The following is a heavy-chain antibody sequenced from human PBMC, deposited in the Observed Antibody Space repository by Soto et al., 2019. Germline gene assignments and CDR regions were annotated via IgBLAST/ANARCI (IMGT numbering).Heavy chain of an antibody. V-gene: IGHV3-21*01. CDR1: GFTFSSYS. CDR2: ISSSSSYI. CDR3: AREGVQHGSGPYYYYGMDV. J-gene: IGHJ6*02. D-gene: IGHD3-10*01. Sequence: PWGSLRLSCAASGFTFSSYSMNWVRQAPGKGLEWVSSISSSSSYIYYADSVKGRFTISRDNAKNSLYLQMNSLRAEDTAVYYCAREGVQHGSGPYYYYGMDVWGQGTTVTVSS.